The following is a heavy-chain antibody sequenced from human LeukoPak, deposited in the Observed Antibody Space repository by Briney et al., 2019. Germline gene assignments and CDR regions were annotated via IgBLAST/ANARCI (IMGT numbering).Heavy chain of an antibody. Sequence: PSGTLSLTCTVSGDSINSLDLWSWVRQPPGKGLAWIGEMYLSGTTHSNPSVKSRVTISIDKSKNQFFLNLSSVTAADTAVYYCAGLVGRYSSGLYYYYFDYWGQGTLVTVSS. J-gene: IGHJ4*02. CDR1: GDSINSLDL. CDR3: AGLVGRYSSGLYYYYFDY. D-gene: IGHD3-22*01. CDR2: MYLSGTT. V-gene: IGHV4-4*02.